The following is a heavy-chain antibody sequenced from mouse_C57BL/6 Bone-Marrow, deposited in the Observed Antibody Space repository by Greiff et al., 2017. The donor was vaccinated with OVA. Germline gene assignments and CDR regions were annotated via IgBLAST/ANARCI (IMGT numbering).Heavy chain of an antibody. V-gene: IGHV1-26*01. CDR3: ARGHDGYAMDY. CDR2: INPNNGGT. Sequence: EVQLQQSGPELVKPGASVKISCKASGYTFTDYYMNWVKQSHGKSLEWIGDINPNNGGTSYNQKFKGKATLTVDKSSSTAYMELRSLTSEDSAVYYCARGHDGYAMDYWGKGTSVTVAS. D-gene: IGHD2-12*01. J-gene: IGHJ4*01. CDR1: GYTFTDYY.